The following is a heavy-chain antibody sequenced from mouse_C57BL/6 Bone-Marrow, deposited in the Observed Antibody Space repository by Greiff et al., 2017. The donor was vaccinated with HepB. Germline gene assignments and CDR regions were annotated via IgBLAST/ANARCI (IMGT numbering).Heavy chain of an antibody. J-gene: IGHJ2*01. CDR3: ARPNDGYYFDD. D-gene: IGHD2-3*01. CDR2: IDPSDSYT. V-gene: IGHV1-69*01. Sequence: QVQLQQPGAELVMPGASVKLSCKASGYTFTSYWMHWVKQRPGQGLEWIGEIDPSDSYTNYNQKFKGKSTLTVDKSSSTAYMQLSSLTSEDSAVYYCARPNDGYYFDDWGQGTTLTVSS. CDR1: GYTFTSYW.